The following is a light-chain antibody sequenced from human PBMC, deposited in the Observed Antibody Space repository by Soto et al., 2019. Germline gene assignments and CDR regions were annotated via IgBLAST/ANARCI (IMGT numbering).Light chain of an antibody. CDR3: QQSYSIWWT. CDR1: QGISSF. Sequence: DIQMTQSPASRSTSVGDRVTISCRASQGISSFLYWFQQKPGKAPKLLIYAASSLKSGVPSRFSGSGSGTNFTLTIDSLQPEDFATYYCQQSYSIWWTFGQGTKVDIK. J-gene: IGKJ1*01. V-gene: IGKV1-39*01. CDR2: AAS.